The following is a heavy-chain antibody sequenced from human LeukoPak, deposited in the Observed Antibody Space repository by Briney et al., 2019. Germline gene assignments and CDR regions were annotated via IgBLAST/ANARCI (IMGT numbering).Heavy chain of an antibody. J-gene: IGHJ4*02. D-gene: IGHD2-2*01. CDR1: GFTFSSYA. CDR2: ISGSGGST. V-gene: IGHV3-23*01. Sequence: GGSLRLSCAASGFTFSSYAMTWVRQAPGKGLEWVSAISGSGGSTDYADSVKGRFTISRDNSKNTLYLQMNSLRAEDTAVYYCVKGGREVPAARTYFDYWGQGTLVTVSS. CDR3: VKGGREVPAARTYFDY.